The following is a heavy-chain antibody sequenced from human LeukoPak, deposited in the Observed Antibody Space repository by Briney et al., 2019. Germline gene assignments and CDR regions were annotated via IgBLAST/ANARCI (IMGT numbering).Heavy chain of an antibody. CDR2: INPNSGAT. Sequence: VASVKVSCKVSGYTLTELSMHWVRQAPGQGLEWMGWINPNSGATNYAQNFQGRITLTRDTSITIAYMELSRLRSDDTAVYYCARVGLYGSGSYLSYWGQGSLVTVSS. CDR3: ARVGLYGSGSYLSY. CDR1: GYTLTELS. J-gene: IGHJ4*02. D-gene: IGHD3-10*01. V-gene: IGHV1-2*02.